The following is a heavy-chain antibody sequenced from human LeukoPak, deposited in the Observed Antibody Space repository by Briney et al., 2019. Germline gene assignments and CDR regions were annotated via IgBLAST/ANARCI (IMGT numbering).Heavy chain of an antibody. CDR2: IYYSGST. V-gene: IGHV4-59*01. D-gene: IGHD6-19*01. J-gene: IGHJ3*02. CDR3: ARAFSSSDDAFDI. Sequence: SETLSLTCTVSGGSISSYYWSWIRQPPGKGLEWIGYIYYSGSTNYNPSLRSRVTISADTSKNQFSLRLSSVTAADTAVYYCARAFSSSDDAFDIWGQGTMVTVSS. CDR1: GGSISSYY.